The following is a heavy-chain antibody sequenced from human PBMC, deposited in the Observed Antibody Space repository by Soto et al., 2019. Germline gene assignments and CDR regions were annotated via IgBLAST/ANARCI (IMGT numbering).Heavy chain of an antibody. CDR1: GGSISSGGYS. V-gene: IGHV4-30-2*01. Sequence: PSETLSLTCAVSGGSISSGGYSWSWIRQPPGKGLEWIGYIYHSGSTYYNPSLKSRVTISVDRSKNQFSLKLSSVTAADTAVYYCVRENYYDSSGYYDYWGQGTLVTVSS. CDR2: IYHSGST. J-gene: IGHJ4*02. D-gene: IGHD3-22*01. CDR3: VRENYYDSSGYYDY.